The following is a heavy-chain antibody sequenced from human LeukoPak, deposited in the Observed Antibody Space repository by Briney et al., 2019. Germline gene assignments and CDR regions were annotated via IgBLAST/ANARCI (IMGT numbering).Heavy chain of an antibody. D-gene: IGHD2-15*01. CDR1: GGSISSSSYY. CDR2: INYSGNT. CDR3: ARHVPVCISYFDY. Sequence: SETLSLTCAVSGGSISSSSYYWGRIRPAPGQGLEWIGNINYSGNTYYNPSLRGRVTISVDTSKNQFSLNSSSVTAADAAVYYCARHVPVCISYFDYLGQGTLVTVSS. J-gene: IGHJ4*02. V-gene: IGHV4-39*01.